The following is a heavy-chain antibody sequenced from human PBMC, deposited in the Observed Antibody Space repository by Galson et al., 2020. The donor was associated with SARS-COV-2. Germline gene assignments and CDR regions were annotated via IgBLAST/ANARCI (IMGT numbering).Heavy chain of an antibody. V-gene: IGHV3-30*18. Sequence: GESLKISCAASGFTFSSYGMHWVRQAPGKGLEWVAVISYDGSNKYYADSVKGRFTISRDNSKNTLYLQMNSLRAEDTAVYYCAKGWYGSGSYPRNPYYFDYWGQGTLVTVSS. CDR2: ISYDGSNK. D-gene: IGHD3-10*01. CDR3: AKGWYGSGSYPRNPYYFDY. CDR1: GFTFSSYG. J-gene: IGHJ4*02.